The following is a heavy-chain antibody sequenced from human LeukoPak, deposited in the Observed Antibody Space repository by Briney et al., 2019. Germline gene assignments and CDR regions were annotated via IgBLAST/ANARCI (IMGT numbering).Heavy chain of an antibody. V-gene: IGHV1-69*04. CDR3: ARDLPLHYYDSSGYFDY. D-gene: IGHD3-22*01. J-gene: IGHJ5*01. Sequence: SVKVSCKASGGTFSSYAISWVRQAPGQGLEWMGRIIPILGIANYAQRFQGRVTITADKSTSTAYMELSSLRSEDTAVYYCARDLPLHYYDSSGYFDYWGQGTLVTVSS. CDR2: IIPILGIA. CDR1: GGTFSSYA.